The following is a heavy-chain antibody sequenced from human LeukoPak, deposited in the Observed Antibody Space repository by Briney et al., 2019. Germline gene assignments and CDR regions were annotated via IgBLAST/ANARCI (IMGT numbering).Heavy chain of an antibody. V-gene: IGHV3-23*01. D-gene: IGHD7-27*01. Sequence: GGSLRLSCAASGFTFSTYAVSWVRQAPGKGLEWVSAITGSGTGDSTYYADSVKGRFTISRDNSKNTQYLQMNSLGAEDTAVYYCAKDRGVTGNAYYFDSWGQGTLVTVSS. CDR3: AKDRGVTGNAYYFDS. CDR2: ITGSGTGDST. J-gene: IGHJ4*02. CDR1: GFTFSTYA.